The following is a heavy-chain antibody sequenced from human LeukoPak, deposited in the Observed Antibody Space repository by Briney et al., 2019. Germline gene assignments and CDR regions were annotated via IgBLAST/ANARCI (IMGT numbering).Heavy chain of an antibody. CDR2: IWYDGSNK. Sequence: PGGSLRLSCAASGFTFSSYGMPWVRQAPGKGLEWVAVIWYDGSNKYYADSVKGRFTISRDNAKNSLYLQMNSLRDEDTAVYYCARDPYCSSTSCNYYHYGMDVWGQGTTVTVSS. V-gene: IGHV3-33*01. J-gene: IGHJ6*02. D-gene: IGHD2-2*01. CDR3: ARDPYCSSTSCNYYHYGMDV. CDR1: GFTFSSYG.